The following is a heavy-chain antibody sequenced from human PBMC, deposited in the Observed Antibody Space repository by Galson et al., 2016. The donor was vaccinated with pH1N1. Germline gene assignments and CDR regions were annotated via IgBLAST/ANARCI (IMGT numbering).Heavy chain of an antibody. CDR3: ARDGGDYGGAGQYKYFDT. Sequence: ETLSLTCTVSGGSISSSSYYWGWIRQPPGKGLEWIGSIFYSGSTYYNPSLKSRVTISLDKSKNHFSLNLASVTAADTAVYYCARDGGDYGGAGQYKYFDTWGQGTLVTVSS. CDR1: GGSISSSSYY. V-gene: IGHV4-39*07. J-gene: IGHJ5*02. D-gene: IGHD4-23*01. CDR2: IFYSGST.